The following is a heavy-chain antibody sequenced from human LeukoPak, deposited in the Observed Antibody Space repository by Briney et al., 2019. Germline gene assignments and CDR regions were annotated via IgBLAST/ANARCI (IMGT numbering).Heavy chain of an antibody. J-gene: IGHJ4*02. CDR1: GFTFSSYA. D-gene: IGHD2-2*01. Sequence: PGGSLRLSCAASGFTFSSYAMHWVRQAPGKGLEWVSSISSSSSYIYYADSVKGRFTISRDNAKNSLYLQMNSLRAEDTAVYYCARAPPYCSSTSCTSDYWGQGTLVTVSS. V-gene: IGHV3-21*01. CDR2: ISSSSSYI. CDR3: ARAPPYCSSTSCTSDY.